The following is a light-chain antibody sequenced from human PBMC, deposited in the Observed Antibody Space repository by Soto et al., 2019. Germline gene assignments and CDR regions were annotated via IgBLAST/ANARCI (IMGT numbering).Light chain of an antibody. CDR2: DVS. Sequence: QSALTQPASVSGSPGQSITISCTGTSSDVGGYNYVSWYQQHPGKAPKLMIYDVSNPPSGVSNRFSGSKSGNTASLAIAGLQAEDEADYYSSSYTSSSTLLYVFRTGTKLTVL. V-gene: IGLV2-14*01. J-gene: IGLJ1*01. CDR1: SSDVGGYNY. CDR3: SSYTSSSTLLYV.